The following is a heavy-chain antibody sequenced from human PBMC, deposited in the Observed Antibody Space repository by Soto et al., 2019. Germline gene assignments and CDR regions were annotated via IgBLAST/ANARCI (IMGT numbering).Heavy chain of an antibody. J-gene: IGHJ4*02. D-gene: IGHD6-19*01. Sequence: QVQVVESGGGLVKPGGSLRLSCAASGFTFSDYYMSWIRQAPGKGLEWISYISNSGSTTYYADSVKGRFTISRDNAENSLYLQMTSLRVDDTAVYYCARRSGSSGWYGIDYWGQGTLVTVSS. CDR2: ISNSGSTT. CDR1: GFTFSDYY. CDR3: ARRSGSSGWYGIDY. V-gene: IGHV3-11*01.